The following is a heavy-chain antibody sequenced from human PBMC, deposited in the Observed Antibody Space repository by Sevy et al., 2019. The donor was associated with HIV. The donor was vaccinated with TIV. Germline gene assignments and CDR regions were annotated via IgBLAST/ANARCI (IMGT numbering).Heavy chain of an antibody. J-gene: IGHJ3*02. Sequence: GGSLRLSCAASGFTFSSYSMNWVRQAPGKGLEWVSSISSSSSYIYYADSVKGRFTISRDNAKNSLYLQMNSLRVEDTAVYYCARGWIVVVPAATRRDALDIWGQGTMVTVSS. CDR3: ARGWIVVVPAATRRDALDI. V-gene: IGHV3-21*01. CDR1: GFTFSSYS. D-gene: IGHD2-2*01. CDR2: ISSSSSYI.